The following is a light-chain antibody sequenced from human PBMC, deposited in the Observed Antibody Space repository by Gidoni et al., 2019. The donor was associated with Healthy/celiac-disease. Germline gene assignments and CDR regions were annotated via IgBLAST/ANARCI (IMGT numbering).Light chain of an antibody. CDR3: QQRSNWPLT. V-gene: IGKV3-11*01. J-gene: IGKJ4*01. CDR1: QSVSSY. CDR2: DAS. Sequence: ELVLTQSPATLSLSPGERATLSCRASQSVSSYSAWYQQNPGQAPRLLIYDASNRATGIPARFSGSGSGTDYTLTISSLEPEDFAVYYCQQRSNWPLTFGGGTKVEIK.